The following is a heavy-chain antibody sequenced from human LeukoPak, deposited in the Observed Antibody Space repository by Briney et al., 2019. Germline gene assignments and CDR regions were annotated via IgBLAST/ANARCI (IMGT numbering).Heavy chain of an antibody. CDR3: ARDLGYYDSSGYYDY. J-gene: IGHJ4*02. CDR2: IIPIFGTA. V-gene: IGHV1-69*13. CDR1: GGTFSSYA. Sequence: SVKVSCKASGGTFSSYAISWVRQAPGQGLEWMGGIIPIFGTANYAQKFQGRVTITADESTSTAYMELSSLRSEDTAVYYCARDLGYYDSSGYYDYWGQGTLVTVSS. D-gene: IGHD3-22*01.